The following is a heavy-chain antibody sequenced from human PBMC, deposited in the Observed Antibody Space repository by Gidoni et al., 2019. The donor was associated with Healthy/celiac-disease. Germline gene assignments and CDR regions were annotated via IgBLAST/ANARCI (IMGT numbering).Heavy chain of an antibody. D-gene: IGHD2-2*02. V-gene: IGHV3-15*01. J-gene: IGHJ6*03. CDR3: TTGGVIVPAAIADYYMDV. Sequence: EVQLVESGGGLVKPGGSLRLSCAASGFTFSNAWMSWVRQAPGKGLEWVGRIKSKTDGGTTDYAAPVKGRFTISRDDSKNTLYLQMNSLKTEDTAVYYCTTGGVIVPAAIADYYMDVWGKGTTVTVSS. CDR2: IKSKTDGGTT. CDR1: GFTFSNAW.